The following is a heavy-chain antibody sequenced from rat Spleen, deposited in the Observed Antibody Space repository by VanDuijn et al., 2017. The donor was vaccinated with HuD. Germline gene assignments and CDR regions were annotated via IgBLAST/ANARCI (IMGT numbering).Heavy chain of an antibody. V-gene: IGHV5-31*01. Sequence: EVQLVESGGGLVQPGRSLRLSCVASGFTFKNYWMTWIRQAPGKGLEWVASISTSGSRTYYPDSVKGRFTISRDNAKSSLYLQMDSLTSEDTATYYCARLGTEAIGNWFSYWGQGVMVTVSS. CDR3: ARLGTEAIGNWFSY. CDR1: GFTFKNYW. J-gene: IGHJ2*01. D-gene: IGHD1-11*01. CDR2: ISTSGSRT.